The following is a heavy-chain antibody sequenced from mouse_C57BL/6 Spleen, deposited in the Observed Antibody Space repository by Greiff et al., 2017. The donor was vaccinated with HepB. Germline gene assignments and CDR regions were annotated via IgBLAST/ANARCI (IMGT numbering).Heavy chain of an antibody. CDR3: TTREGFYYGSAGDFDV. D-gene: IGHD1-1*01. CDR2: IDPEDGDT. Sequence: EVQLQQSGAELVRPGASVKLSCTASGFNIKDYYMHWVKQRPEQGLEWIGRIDPEDGDTEYAPKFQGKATMTADTSSNTAYLQLSSLTSEDTAVYYCTTREGFYYGSAGDFDVWGTGTTVTVSS. V-gene: IGHV14-1*01. J-gene: IGHJ1*03. CDR1: GFNIKDYY.